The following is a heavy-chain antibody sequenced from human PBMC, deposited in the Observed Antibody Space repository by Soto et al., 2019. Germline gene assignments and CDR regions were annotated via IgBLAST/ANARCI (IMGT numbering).Heavy chain of an antibody. CDR2: ISGSGGST. V-gene: IGHV3-23*01. CDR3: AKGGWSSGWNPGYYSYMDV. J-gene: IGHJ6*03. CDR1: GFTFSSYA. Sequence: EVQVLESGGGLVQPGGSLRLSCAASGFTFSSYAMSSVRQAPGKGLEWVSGISGSGGSTYYADSVKGRFSISRDNSQNTLYLQTNSLRAEDTALYYCAKGGWSSGWNPGYYSYMDVWGKGTTVTVSS. D-gene: IGHD6-19*01.